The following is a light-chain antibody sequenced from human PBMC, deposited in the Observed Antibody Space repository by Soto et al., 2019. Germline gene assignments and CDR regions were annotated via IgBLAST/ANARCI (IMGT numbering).Light chain of an antibody. Sequence: QAVVTQPASVSGSPGQSITISCTGTSSDVGGYNYVSWYQQHPGKAPKLMLYDVSYRPSGVSNRFSGSKSGNTASLTISGLQADDEADYYCSSYTGSSTLFVFGTGTKVTVL. V-gene: IGLV2-14*01. J-gene: IGLJ1*01. CDR1: SSDVGGYNY. CDR2: DVS. CDR3: SSYTGSSTLFV.